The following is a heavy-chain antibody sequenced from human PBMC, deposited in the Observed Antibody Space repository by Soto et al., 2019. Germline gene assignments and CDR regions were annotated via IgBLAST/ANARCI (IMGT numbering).Heavy chain of an antibody. CDR3: ARANWNADY. CDR2: ISSSGDST. V-gene: IGHV3-11*01. CDR1: GFPFRVYY. Sequence: QVQMVESGGGLVEPGGSLRLSCTASGFPFRVYYMSWIRQAPGKGLEWVSYISSSGDSTNYADSVKGRFTISRDNAKNSLYLEMNSLRAEDSGVYYCARANWNADYLGQGSLVTVSS. D-gene: IGHD1-1*01. J-gene: IGHJ4*02.